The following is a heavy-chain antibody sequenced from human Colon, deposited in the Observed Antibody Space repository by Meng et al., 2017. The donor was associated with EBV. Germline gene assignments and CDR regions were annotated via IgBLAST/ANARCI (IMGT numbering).Heavy chain of an antibody. D-gene: IGHD2-8*01. Sequence: QVQRQQWGAGRGHPSETLSLTCGVYGGSLSVYYWSWIRQTPGKGLEWIGEINHNGTINYNPSLRSRVTISVDRSNNQFSLRLSSVTAADTAVYYCARGGGVIKGLVTWFDPWGQGTLVTVSS. CDR3: ARGGGVIKGLVTWFDP. J-gene: IGHJ5*02. CDR2: INHNGTI. CDR1: GGSLSVYY. V-gene: IGHV4-34*01.